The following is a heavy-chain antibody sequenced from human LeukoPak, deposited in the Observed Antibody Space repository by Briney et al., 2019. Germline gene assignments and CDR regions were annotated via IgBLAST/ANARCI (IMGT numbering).Heavy chain of an antibody. J-gene: IGHJ4*02. V-gene: IGHV1-2*02. CDR3: MRDVHNWNDDY. D-gene: IGHD1-1*01. Sequence: ASVKVSCKASGYTFTGYNVHWVRQAPGQGLEWLGWINPNSGDTLYPQKFQGRVTLTRDTSISTAYMDLNRLTSDDTAVYYCMRDVHNWNDDYWGQGTLVTVSS. CDR2: INPNSGDT. CDR1: GYTFTGYN.